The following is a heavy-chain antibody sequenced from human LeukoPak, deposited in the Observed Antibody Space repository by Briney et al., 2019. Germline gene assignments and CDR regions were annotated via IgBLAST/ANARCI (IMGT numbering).Heavy chain of an antibody. V-gene: IGHV4-39*01. CDR3: ASLKVPGQFDY. CDR2: IYYTRST. Sequence: PSETLSLTCTVSSDSISSSNYYWAWIRQPPGKGLEWIAKIYYTRSTHYNPSLKNRATISVQKSKNQFSLKVMSVTAADTAVYYCASLKVPGQFDYWGQGTLVTLSS. CDR1: SDSISSSNYY. D-gene: IGHD2/OR15-2a*01. J-gene: IGHJ4*02.